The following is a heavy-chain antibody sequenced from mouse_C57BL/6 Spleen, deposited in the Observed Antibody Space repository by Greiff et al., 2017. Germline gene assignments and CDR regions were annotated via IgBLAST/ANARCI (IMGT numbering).Heavy chain of an antibody. Sequence: QVQLKESGPGLVQPSQSLSITCTVSGFSLTSYGVHWVRQSPGKGLEWLGVIWSGGSTDYNADFISRLSISKDNSKSQVFFKMNSLQADDTAIYYCARNYYGNYFDYWGQGTTLTVSS. J-gene: IGHJ2*01. CDR1: GFSLTSYG. V-gene: IGHV2-2*01. D-gene: IGHD2-1*01. CDR2: IWSGGST. CDR3: ARNYYGNYFDY.